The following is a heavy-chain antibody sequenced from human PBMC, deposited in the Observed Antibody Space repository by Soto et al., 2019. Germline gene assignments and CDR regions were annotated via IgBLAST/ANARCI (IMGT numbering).Heavy chain of an antibody. J-gene: IGHJ6*02. CDR2: SFYNGRP. D-gene: IGHD2-21*01. CDR1: GGSVNSGDFY. V-gene: IGHV4-61*08. CDR3: ARATYCVGGACYAGRKGLDV. Sequence: QVQLQESGPGLVEPLETLSLTCSVSGGSVNSGDFYWNWMRQAPGKGLEWIGYSFYNGRPNYKSSFRSRVIITVDTSKNQFSLKLNSVTAADTAVYYCARATYCVGGACYAGRKGLDVWGQGTTVTVSS.